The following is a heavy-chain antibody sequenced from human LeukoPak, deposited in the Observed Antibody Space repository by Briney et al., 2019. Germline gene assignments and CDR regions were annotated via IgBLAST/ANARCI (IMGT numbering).Heavy chain of an antibody. J-gene: IGHJ6*02. CDR3: ARANGMDV. Sequence: GGSLRLSCAASGFTFSSYSMNWVRQAPGKGLEWVSYISSTSSTIYYADSVKGRFTISRDNAKNSLYLQMSSLRDDDTALYYCARANGMDVWGQGTTVTVSS. V-gene: IGHV3-48*02. CDR1: GFTFSSYS. CDR2: ISSTSSTI.